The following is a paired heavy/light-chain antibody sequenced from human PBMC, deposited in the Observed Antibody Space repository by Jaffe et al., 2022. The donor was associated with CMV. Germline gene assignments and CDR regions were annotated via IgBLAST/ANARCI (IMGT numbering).Heavy chain of an antibody. V-gene: IGHV3-9*01. Sequence: EVQLVESGGGLVQPDRSLRLSCAASGFSFGDYAMNWVRQAPGKGLEWVSGISWNSGHIAYADSVKGRFTISRDNAKNSLYLEINSLRTEDTAFYYCARDRVDSPGYHGMDVWGQGTTVTVSS. D-gene: IGHD1-1*01. CDR3: ARDRVDSPGYHGMDV. J-gene: IGHJ6*02. CDR1: GFSFGDYA. CDR2: ISWNSGHI.
Light chain of an antibody. J-gene: IGLJ1*01. CDR3: SSYITSNTLYV. V-gene: IGLV2-14*03. CDR1: NTDIGSSEF. Sequence: QSALTQPASVSGSPGQSITISCTGTNTDIGSSEFVSWYQQHPGKAPKLIIYDVDYRPLGVSTRFSGSKSGNTASLTISGLQAEDEADYYCSSYITSNTLYVFGTGTKVTVL. CDR2: DVD.